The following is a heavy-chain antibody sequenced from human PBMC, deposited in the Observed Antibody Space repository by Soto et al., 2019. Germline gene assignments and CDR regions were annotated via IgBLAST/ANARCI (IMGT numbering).Heavy chain of an antibody. V-gene: IGHV4-34*01. J-gene: IGHJ6*03. CDR1: GGSFSGYY. CDR3: ARTIIVVVPAAIHYYYYMDV. D-gene: IGHD2-2*01. Sequence: SETLSLTCAVYGGSFSGYYWSWIRQPPGKGLEWIGEINHSGSTNYNPSLKSRVTISVDTSKNQFSLKLSSVTAADTAVYYCARTIIVVVPAAIHYYYYMDVWGKGTTVTVSS. CDR2: INHSGST.